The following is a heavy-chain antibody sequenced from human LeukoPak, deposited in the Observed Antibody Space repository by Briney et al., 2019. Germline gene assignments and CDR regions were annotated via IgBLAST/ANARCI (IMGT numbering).Heavy chain of an antibody. CDR3: ARPRIAAAGNVYYMDV. J-gene: IGHJ6*03. Sequence: GESLKISCKGSGYSFTSYCIGWVRQVPGKGLEWMGIIYPGDSATSYSPSFQGQVTISADKSISPAYLQWSSLKASDTAMYYCARPRIAAAGNVYYMDVWGKGTAVTVSS. D-gene: IGHD6-13*01. V-gene: IGHV5-51*01. CDR1: GYSFTSYC. CDR2: IYPGDSAT.